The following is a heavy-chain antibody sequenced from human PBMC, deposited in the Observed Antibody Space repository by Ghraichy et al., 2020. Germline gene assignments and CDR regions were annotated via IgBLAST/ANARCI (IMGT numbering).Heavy chain of an antibody. CDR3: ARDPYSSGWYGLDY. CDR1: GGSVSSGSYY. V-gene: IGHV4-61*01. Sequence: SETLSLTCTVSGGSVSSGSYYWSWIRQPPGKGLEWIGYIYYSGSTNYNPSLKSRVTISVDTSKNQFSLKLSSVTAADTAVYYCARDPYSSGWYGLDYWGQGTLVTVSS. D-gene: IGHD6-19*01. J-gene: IGHJ4*02. CDR2: IYYSGST.